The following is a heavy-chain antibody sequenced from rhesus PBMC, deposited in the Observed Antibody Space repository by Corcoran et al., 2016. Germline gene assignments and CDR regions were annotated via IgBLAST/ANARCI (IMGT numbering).Heavy chain of an antibody. V-gene: IGHV4-80*01. D-gene: IGHD2-15*01. Sequence: GEINGNSGSTNYNPSLKSRVTISKDASKNQFSLKLSSVTAADTAVYYCASRMRGSSTYCSHFDYWGQGVLVTVSS. CDR3: ASRMRGSSTYCSHFDY. CDR2: INGNSGST. J-gene: IGHJ4*01.